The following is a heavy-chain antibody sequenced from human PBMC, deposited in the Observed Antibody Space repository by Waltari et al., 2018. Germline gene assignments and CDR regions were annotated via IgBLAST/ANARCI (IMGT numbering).Heavy chain of an antibody. Sequence: QVQLHQGGAGLLKPSETLSPTCVVSGGSFSDYYWSWIRLPPGKGLEWLGEIKQSGLTNYNPSVKSRATMSLDTSKNQFSLKLSSLTAADTAVYYCAGGTASAWELGHSWGQGTLVTVSS. D-gene: IGHD1-26*01. CDR3: AGGTASAWELGHS. V-gene: IGHV4-34*01. CDR1: GGSFSDYY. J-gene: IGHJ4*02. CDR2: IKQSGLT.